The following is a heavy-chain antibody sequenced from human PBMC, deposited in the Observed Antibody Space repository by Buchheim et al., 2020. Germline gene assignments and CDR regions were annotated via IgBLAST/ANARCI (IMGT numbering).Heavy chain of an antibody. Sequence: QVQLVESGGGVVQPGRSLRLSCAASGFTFSSYGMHWVRQAPGKGLEWVAVISYDGSNKHYADSVKGRFTISRENSQNTLYLQMNSLRAEDTAVYYCAKDHRPYTAMVVLFDYWGQGTL. D-gene: IGHD5-18*01. CDR3: AKDHRPYTAMVVLFDY. CDR2: ISYDGSNK. J-gene: IGHJ4*02. CDR1: GFTFSSYG. V-gene: IGHV3-30*18.